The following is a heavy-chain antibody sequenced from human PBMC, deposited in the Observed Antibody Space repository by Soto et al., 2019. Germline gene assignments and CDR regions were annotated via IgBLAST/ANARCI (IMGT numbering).Heavy chain of an antibody. Sequence: GPGVKKPGASVKVSCKASAYTFTTYGISWVRQAPGQGLEWMGWISGYNGQTNYAQKFRGRVTITTDTSTSTAYVELRSLRSDDTAMYYCARDGRKELWVEGLNAMDVWGQGTTVTVSS. CDR3: ARDGRKELWVEGLNAMDV. V-gene: IGHV1-18*01. CDR2: ISGYNGQT. D-gene: IGHD5-18*01. CDR1: AYTFTTYG. J-gene: IGHJ6*02.